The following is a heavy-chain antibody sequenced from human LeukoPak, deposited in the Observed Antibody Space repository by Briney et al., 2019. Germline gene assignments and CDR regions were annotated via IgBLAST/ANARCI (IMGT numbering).Heavy chain of an antibody. CDR3: ANLSPRGELHNDAFDI. V-gene: IGHV3-9*01. J-gene: IGHJ3*02. Sequence: SGGSLRLSCAASGFTFDDYAMHWVRQAPGKGLEWVSGISWNSGSIGYADSVKGRFTISRDNAKNSLYLQMNSLRAEDTAVCYCANLSPRGELHNDAFDIWGQGTMVTVSS. D-gene: IGHD1-26*01. CDR2: ISWNSGSI. CDR1: GFTFDDYA.